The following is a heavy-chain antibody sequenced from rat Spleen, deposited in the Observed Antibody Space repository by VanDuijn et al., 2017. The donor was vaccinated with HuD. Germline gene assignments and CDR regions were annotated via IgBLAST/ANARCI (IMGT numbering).Heavy chain of an antibody. D-gene: IGHD1-4*01. V-gene: IGHV5-25*01. Sequence: EVQLVESGGGLVQPGRSLKLSCVASGFTFSDYYMAWVRQAPKKGLEWVASISTGGGSTYYRDSVKGRFTISRDNAKNTLYLQMDSLRSEDTATYYCARQLPDYNLDYWGQGVMVTVSS. CDR2: ISTGGGST. CDR1: GFTFSDYY. CDR3: ARQLPDYNLDY. J-gene: IGHJ2*01.